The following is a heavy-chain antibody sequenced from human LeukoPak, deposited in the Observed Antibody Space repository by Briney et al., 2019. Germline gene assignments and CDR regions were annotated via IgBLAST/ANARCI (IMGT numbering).Heavy chain of an antibody. Sequence: GGSLRLSCAASGFTFSNYAMHWVRQAPGKGLEWVAVISYDGSNKYYADSVKGRFTISRDNSKNTMYLQMNSLRAEDTAVYYCASDLSGSYDLGFDYWGQGTLVTVSS. D-gene: IGHD1-26*01. CDR1: GFTFSNYA. CDR2: ISYDGSNK. J-gene: IGHJ4*02. CDR3: ASDLSGSYDLGFDY. V-gene: IGHV3-30-3*01.